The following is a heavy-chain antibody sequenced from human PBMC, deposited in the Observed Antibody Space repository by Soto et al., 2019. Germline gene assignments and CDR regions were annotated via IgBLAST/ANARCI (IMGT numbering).Heavy chain of an antibody. CDR1: GFTFSSYA. J-gene: IGHJ4*02. D-gene: IGHD3-9*01. CDR2: ISGSGGST. V-gene: IGHV3-23*01. CDR3: AKDRDYGILTGYSSDY. Sequence: EVQLLESGGGLVQPGGSLRLSCAASGFTFSSYAMSWVRQAPGKGLEWVSAISGSGGSTYYADSVKGRFTISRDNSKNTLYLQMNSLRAEDTAVYYCAKDRDYGILTGYSSDYWGQGTLVTVSS.